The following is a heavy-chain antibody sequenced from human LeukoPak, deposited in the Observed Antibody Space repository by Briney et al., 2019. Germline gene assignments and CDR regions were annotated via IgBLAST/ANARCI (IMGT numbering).Heavy chain of an antibody. CDR2: FDPEDGET. V-gene: IGHV1-24*01. Sequence: ASVKVSCKVSGYTLTELSMHWVRQAPGKGLEWMGGFDPEDGETIYAQKFQGRVTMTEDTSTDTAYMELSSLRSDDTAVYYCARAGYFDWPIDYWGQGTLVTVSS. CDR1: GYTLTELS. J-gene: IGHJ4*02. D-gene: IGHD3-9*01. CDR3: ARAGYFDWPIDY.